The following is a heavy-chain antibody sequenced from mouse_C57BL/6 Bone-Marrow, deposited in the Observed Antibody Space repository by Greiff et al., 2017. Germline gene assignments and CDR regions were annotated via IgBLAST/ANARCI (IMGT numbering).Heavy chain of an antibody. CDR2: IWWDDDK. CDR3: ARIARLDYAMDY. J-gene: IGHJ4*01. Sequence: QVTLKESGPGILQPSQTLSLTCSFSGFSLRTFGMGVGWIRQPSGKGLEWLAHIWWDDDKYYNPALKSRLTLSKATSKNQVFLKIANVDTADTATYYCARIARLDYAMDYWGQGTSVTVSS. CDR1: GFSLRTFGMG. V-gene: IGHV8-8*01.